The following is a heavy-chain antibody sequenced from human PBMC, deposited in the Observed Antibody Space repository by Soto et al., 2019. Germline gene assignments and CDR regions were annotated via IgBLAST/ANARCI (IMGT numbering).Heavy chain of an antibody. V-gene: IGHV1-69*13. CDR1: GGTFSSFA. J-gene: IGHJ6*02. D-gene: IGHD7-27*01. CDR3: ARGNALGI. Sequence: SVKVSCKASGGTFSSFAINWVRQAPGQGPEWMGGTIPILGTANYAQKFQGRVTIIADETTNTASLELTSLRSEDTAVYYCARGNALGIWGQGTTVTVSS. CDR2: TIPILGTA.